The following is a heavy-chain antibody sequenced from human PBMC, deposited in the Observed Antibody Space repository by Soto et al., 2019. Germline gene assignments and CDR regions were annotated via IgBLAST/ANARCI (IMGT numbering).Heavy chain of an antibody. D-gene: IGHD5-18*01. Sequence: SETLSLTCTVSGGSISSYYWSWIRQPPGKGLEWIGYIYYSGSTYYNPSLKSRVTISVDTSKNQFSLKLSSVTAADTAVYFCAGIQSKRLSGLDPWGQGTLVTVSS. CDR1: GGSISSYY. J-gene: IGHJ5*02. CDR3: AGIQSKRLSGLDP. CDR2: IYYSGST. V-gene: IGHV4-59*08.